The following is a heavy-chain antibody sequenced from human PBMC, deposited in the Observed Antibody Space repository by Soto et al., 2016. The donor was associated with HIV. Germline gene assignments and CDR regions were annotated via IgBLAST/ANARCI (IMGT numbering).Heavy chain of an antibody. J-gene: IGHJ3*02. V-gene: IGHV3-53*02. CDR2: IYSGGST. CDR3: AGATWFRVYAFDI. D-gene: IGHD3-10*01. CDR1: GFTVSSNY. Sequence: EVQLVETGGGLIQPGGSLRLSCAASGFTVSSNYMSWVRQAPGKGLEWVSVIYSGGSTYYADSVKGRFTISRDNSKNTLYLQMNSLRAEDTAVYYCAGATWFRVYAFDIWGQGTMVTVSS.